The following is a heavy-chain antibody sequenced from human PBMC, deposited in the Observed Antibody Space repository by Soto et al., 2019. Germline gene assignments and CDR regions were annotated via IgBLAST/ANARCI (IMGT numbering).Heavy chain of an antibody. CDR2: ISSSSSTI. V-gene: IGHV3-48*02. J-gene: IGHJ3*02. CDR1: GFTFSSYS. D-gene: IGHD6-13*01. Sequence: GGSLSLSCAASGFTFSSYSLNWVRQAPGKGLEGVSSISSSSSTIYYADSVKGRFTISRDNAKNSLYLQMNSLRDEDTAVYYCARDPSSSWYPDAFDIWGQGTMVTVSS. CDR3: ARDPSSSWYPDAFDI.